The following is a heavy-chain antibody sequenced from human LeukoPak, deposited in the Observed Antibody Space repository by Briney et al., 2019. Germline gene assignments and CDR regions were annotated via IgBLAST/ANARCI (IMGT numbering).Heavy chain of an antibody. Sequence: GGSLRLSCAASGFTFSDYWMTWVRQAPGKGLEWVSAISGSGGSTYYADSVKGRFTISRDNSKNTLYLQMNSLRAEDTAVYYCAKGVSSSWSDYWGQGTLVTVSS. D-gene: IGHD6-13*01. CDR3: AKGVSSSWSDY. CDR2: ISGSGGST. V-gene: IGHV3-23*01. CDR1: GFTFSDYW. J-gene: IGHJ4*02.